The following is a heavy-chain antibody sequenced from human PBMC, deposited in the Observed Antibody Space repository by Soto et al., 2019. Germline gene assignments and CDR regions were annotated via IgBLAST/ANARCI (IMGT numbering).Heavy chain of an antibody. D-gene: IGHD6-6*01. CDR2: ISGSGCST. V-gene: IGHV3-23*01. CDR3: AKGSAEFDY. J-gene: IGHJ4*02. Sequence: EVQLLESGGDLVQPGGSLRLSCAASGFTFSSYAVNWVRQAPGKGLEWVSGISGSGCSTHYADSVKGRFTISRDNSRNTLDLQMNSLRVEDTAVYYCAKGSAEFDYWGQGTLVTVS. CDR1: GFTFSSYA.